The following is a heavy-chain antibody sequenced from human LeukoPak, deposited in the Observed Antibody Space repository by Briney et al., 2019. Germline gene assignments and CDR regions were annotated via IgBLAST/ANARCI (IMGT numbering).Heavy chain of an antibody. J-gene: IGHJ4*02. CDR3: ARGLSGSYHYFDY. D-gene: IGHD1-26*01. CDR2: ISGSGDST. Sequence: GGSLRLSCAASGFTFSNCAMSWVRQAPGNGLEWVSVISGSGDSTYYADSVKGRFTISRDNSKNTLYLQVNSLRAEDTAVYYCARGLSGSYHYFDYWGQGTLVTVSS. CDR1: GFTFSNCA. V-gene: IGHV3-23*01.